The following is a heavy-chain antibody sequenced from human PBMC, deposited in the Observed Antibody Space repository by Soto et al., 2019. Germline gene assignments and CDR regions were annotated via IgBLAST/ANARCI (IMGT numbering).Heavy chain of an antibody. V-gene: IGHV4-38-2*02. Sequence: KPSETLSLTCAVSGSSIGSSYYWGWIRQPPGKGLEWIGTIHHGGSSFYNPSLKSRVTMSVDTSKNQFSLKLRSVTAADTAVYFCARDWGNTPRDLRWFDPWGQGTLVTVSS. J-gene: IGHJ5*02. CDR3: ARDWGNTPRDLRWFDP. D-gene: IGHD3-16*01. CDR1: GSSIGSSYY. CDR2: IHHGGSS.